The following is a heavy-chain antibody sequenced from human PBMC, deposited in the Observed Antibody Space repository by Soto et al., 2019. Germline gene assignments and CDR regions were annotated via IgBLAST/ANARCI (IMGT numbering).Heavy chain of an antibody. CDR3: ARVYSSGWNSYYYYYMDV. Sequence: GGSLRLSCAASGFTFSSYGMHWVRQAPGKGLEWVAVIWYDGSNKYYADSVKGRFTISRENSKNTLYLQMNSLRAEDTAVYYCARVYSSGWNSYYYYYMDVWGKGTTVTVSS. V-gene: IGHV3-33*01. D-gene: IGHD6-19*01. J-gene: IGHJ6*03. CDR2: IWYDGSNK. CDR1: GFTFSSYG.